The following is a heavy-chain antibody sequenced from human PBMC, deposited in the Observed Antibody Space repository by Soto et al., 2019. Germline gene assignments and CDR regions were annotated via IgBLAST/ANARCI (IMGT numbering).Heavy chain of an antibody. J-gene: IGHJ6*02. CDR3: AIHYDILTGRYYGMDV. Sequence: GESLKISCKGSGYSFTSYWIGWVRQMPGKGLEWMGIIYPGDSDTRYSPSFQGQVTISADKSISTAYLQWSSLKASDTAMYYCAIHYDILTGRYYGMDVWGQGTTVTVSS. D-gene: IGHD3-9*01. CDR2: IYPGDSDT. CDR1: GYSFTSYW. V-gene: IGHV5-51*01.